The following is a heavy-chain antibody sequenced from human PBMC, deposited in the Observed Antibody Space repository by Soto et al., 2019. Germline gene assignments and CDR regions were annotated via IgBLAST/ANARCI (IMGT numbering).Heavy chain of an antibody. V-gene: IGHV3-21*01. D-gene: IGHD3-10*01. CDR1: GFIFSSYT. CDR2: ISSSSAHI. Sequence: GGSLRLSCAASGFIFSSYTMNWVRQAPGKGLEWVSSISSSSAHIYYADSVRGRFTISRDNGKNSLYLQMNSLRAEDTAVYYCARDPRYGSGSYPSGYYYGMDVWGQGTTVTVSS. J-gene: IGHJ6*02. CDR3: ARDPRYGSGSYPSGYYYGMDV.